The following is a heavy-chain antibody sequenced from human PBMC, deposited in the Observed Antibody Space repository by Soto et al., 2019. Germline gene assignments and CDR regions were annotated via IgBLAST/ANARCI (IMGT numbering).Heavy chain of an antibody. CDR1: GFTFSSYG. Sequence: PGGSLRLSCAASGFTFSSYGMHWVRQAPGKGLEWVAVIWYDGSNKYYADSVKGRFTISRDNSKNTLYLQMNSLRAEDTAVYYCARDRSGGKIEWPADYWGQGTLVTVSS. CDR3: ARDRSGGKIEWPADY. D-gene: IGHD5-12*01. V-gene: IGHV3-33*01. CDR2: IWYDGSNK. J-gene: IGHJ4*02.